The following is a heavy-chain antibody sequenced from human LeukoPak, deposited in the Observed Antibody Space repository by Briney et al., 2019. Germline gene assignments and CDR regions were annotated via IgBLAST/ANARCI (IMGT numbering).Heavy chain of an antibody. CDR2: TYHSGST. CDR1: GYSISSGYY. Sequence: SETLSLTCAVSGYSISSGYYWGWIRQPPGKGLEWIGSTYHSGSTYYNPSLKSRVTISVDTSKNQFSLKLSSVTAADTAVYYCARVGMITFGGVADYFDYWGQGTLVTVSS. J-gene: IGHJ4*02. D-gene: IGHD3-16*01. CDR3: ARVGMITFGGVADYFDY. V-gene: IGHV4-38-2*01.